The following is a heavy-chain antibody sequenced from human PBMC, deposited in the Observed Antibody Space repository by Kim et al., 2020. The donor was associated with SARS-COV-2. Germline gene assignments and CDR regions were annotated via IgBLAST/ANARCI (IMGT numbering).Heavy chain of an antibody. V-gene: IGHV3-15*01. CDR2: IKSKTDGGTI. CDR1: GFTFSNAW. J-gene: IGHJ4*02. CDR3: TADRGGFAEGN. D-gene: IGHD3-10*01. Sequence: GGSLRLSCAASGFTFSNAWMSWVRQAPGKGLEWVGRIKSKTDGGTIHYAAPVEDRFTISREDSKKTVYLQMNSLKTEDTAVYYCTADRGGFAEGNWGQGTLVTVSS.